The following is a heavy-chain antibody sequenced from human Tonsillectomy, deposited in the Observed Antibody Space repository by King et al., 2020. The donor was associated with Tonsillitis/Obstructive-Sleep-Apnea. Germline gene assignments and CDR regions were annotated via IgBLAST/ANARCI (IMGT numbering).Heavy chain of an antibody. V-gene: IGHV3-30*04. CDR3: AREGLYGSRGYADAFDI. Sequence: VQLVESGGGVVQPGRSLRLSCAASGFTFSNYAIHWVRQAPGKGLEWVAVISYDGSNKYYADSVKGRFTISRDNSKNRLDLQMNSLRAEDTAVYYCAREGLYGSRGYADAFDICGHGTIVTVSS. D-gene: IGHD2-15*01. CDR1: GFTFSNYA. J-gene: IGHJ3*02. CDR2: ISYDGSNK.